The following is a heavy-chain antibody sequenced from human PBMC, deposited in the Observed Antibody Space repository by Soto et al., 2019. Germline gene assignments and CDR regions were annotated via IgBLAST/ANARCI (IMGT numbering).Heavy chain of an antibody. J-gene: IGHJ4*02. V-gene: IGHV1-8*01. CDR3: VRTLYGAIVDY. Sequence: QVQLVQSGAEVKKPGASVKVSCKASGYTFTSYDINWVRQATGQGLEWMGWMNPNSGNTGYAKKFQSRVTITRIISVSPAYLELISLRCEVTAVYYCVRTLYGAIVDYWGQGTLVTVSS. D-gene: IGHD4-17*01. CDR2: MNPNSGNT. CDR1: GYTFTSYD.